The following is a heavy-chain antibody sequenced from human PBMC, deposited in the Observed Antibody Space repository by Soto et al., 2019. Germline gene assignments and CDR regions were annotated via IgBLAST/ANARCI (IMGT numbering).Heavy chain of an antibody. CDR1: GFTFSSHG. Sequence: PGGSLRLSCAASGFTFSSHGMHWVRQAPGKGLEWVAVIWYDGSNKYYADSVKGRFTISRDNSKNTLYLQMNSLRAEDTAVYYCARDLPYGDPGDYYGMDVWGQGTTVTVSS. D-gene: IGHD4-17*01. CDR2: IWYDGSNK. CDR3: ARDLPYGDPGDYYGMDV. V-gene: IGHV3-33*01. J-gene: IGHJ6*02.